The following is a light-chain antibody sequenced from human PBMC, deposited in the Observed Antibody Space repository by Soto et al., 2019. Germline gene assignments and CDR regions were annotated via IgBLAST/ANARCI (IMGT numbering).Light chain of an antibody. CDR1: QSVGRN. V-gene: IGKV3-15*01. CDR3: QEYSKWPLFT. Sequence: EIVVTQSPGILSVSPGDRATLSCRASQSVGRNLAWYQQKPGQAPTLLIYAASTRATGLPARFSGSGSGTDLTLTTSSLQSEYFAVYYCQEYSKWPLFTFGPGTRVDIK. J-gene: IGKJ3*01. CDR2: AAS.